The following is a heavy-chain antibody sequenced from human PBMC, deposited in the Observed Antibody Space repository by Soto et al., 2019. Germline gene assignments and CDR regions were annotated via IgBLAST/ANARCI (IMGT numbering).Heavy chain of an antibody. J-gene: IGHJ4*02. Sequence: QVQLVQSGAEAKKPGASVKVSCKASGYIFTSTGISWVRQAPGQGPEWMGWISGFNGKTNYAQKFQGRVTMTTDTSTTTAYMEARSLTSDDTAVYYCARDLDGSGSYYTDFWGQGTLVTVSS. CDR2: ISGFNGKT. V-gene: IGHV1-18*01. CDR1: GYIFTSTG. CDR3: ARDLDGSGSYYTDF. D-gene: IGHD3-10*01.